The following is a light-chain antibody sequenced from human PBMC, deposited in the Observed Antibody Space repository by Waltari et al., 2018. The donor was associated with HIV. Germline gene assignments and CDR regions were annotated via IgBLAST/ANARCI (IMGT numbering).Light chain of an antibody. CDR2: QDS. CDR1: KLGNRY. V-gene: IGLV3-1*01. J-gene: IGLJ2*01. Sequence: SFELTQPPSVSVSPGQTATITCSGDKLGNRYAYWYQQKPGQSPVLVIHQDSKRPSGIPERFSGSNSGNTAMLTISGTQATDEADYYCQAWDRSTYVVFGGWTKVTVL. CDR3: QAWDRSTYVV.